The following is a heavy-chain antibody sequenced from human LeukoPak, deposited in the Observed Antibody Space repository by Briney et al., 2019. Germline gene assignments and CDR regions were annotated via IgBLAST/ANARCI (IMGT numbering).Heavy chain of an antibody. CDR3: ARPQRYSNYALDY. D-gene: IGHD4-11*01. Sequence: SETLSLTCTVSGGSISGSSYYWGWIRQPPGKGLEWIGSIYYSGSTYYKPSLKSRVTMSVDTSKNQFSLKLSSVTAADTAVYYCARPQRYSNYALDYWGQGTLATVSS. CDR2: IYYSGST. J-gene: IGHJ4*02. V-gene: IGHV4-39*01. CDR1: GGSISGSSYY.